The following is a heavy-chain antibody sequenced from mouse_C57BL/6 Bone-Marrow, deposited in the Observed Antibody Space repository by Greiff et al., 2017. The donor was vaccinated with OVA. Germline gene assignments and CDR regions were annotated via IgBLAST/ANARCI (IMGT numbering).Heavy chain of an antibody. CDR1: GYSITSGYY. D-gene: IGHD2-2*01. Sequence: EESGPGLVKPSQSLSLTCSVTGYSITSGYYWNWIRQFPGNKLEWMGYISYDGSNNYNPSLKNRISITRDTSKNQFFLKLNSVTTEDTATYYCARDGYYVDYWGQGTTLTVSS. J-gene: IGHJ2*01. CDR2: ISYDGSN. CDR3: ARDGYYVDY. V-gene: IGHV3-6*01.